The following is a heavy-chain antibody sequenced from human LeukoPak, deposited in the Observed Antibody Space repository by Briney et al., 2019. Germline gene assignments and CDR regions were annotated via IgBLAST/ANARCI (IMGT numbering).Heavy chain of an antibody. CDR3: ATGIVVVPAAIPNDY. CDR1: GYTLTELS. J-gene: IGHJ4*02. V-gene: IGHV1-24*01. D-gene: IGHD2-2*01. CDR2: FDPEDGET. Sequence: GASVKVSCKVSGYTLTELSMHWVRQAPGKGLEWMGGFDPEDGETIYAQKFQGRVTMTEDTSTDTAYMELSSLRSEDTAVYYCATGIVVVPAAIPNDYWGQGTLVTVSS.